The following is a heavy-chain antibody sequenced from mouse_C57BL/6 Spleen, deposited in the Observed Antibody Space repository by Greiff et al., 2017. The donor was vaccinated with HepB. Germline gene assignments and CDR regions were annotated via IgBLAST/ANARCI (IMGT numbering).Heavy chain of an antibody. CDR2: ISSGSSTI. CDR3: ARGSYGNYFDY. D-gene: IGHD2-1*01. Sequence: EVQRVESGGGLVKPGGSLKLSCAASGFTFSDYGMHWVRQAPEKGLEWVAYISSGSSTIYYADTVKGRFTISRDNAKNTLFLQITSLWSEDTAMYYCARGSYGNYFDYWGQGTTLTVSS. CDR1: GFTFSDYG. J-gene: IGHJ2*01. V-gene: IGHV5-17*01.